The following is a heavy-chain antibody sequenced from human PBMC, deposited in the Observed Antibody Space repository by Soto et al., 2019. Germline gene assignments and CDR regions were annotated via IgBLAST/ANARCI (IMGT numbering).Heavy chain of an antibody. V-gene: IGHV3-48*01. CDR1: GFTFSSYS. Sequence: PGGSLRLSCAASGFTFSSYSMNWVRQAPGKGLEWVSYISSSSSTIYYADSVKGRFTISRDNAKNSLYLQMNSLRAEDTAVYYCARDGTNYYYYYMDVWGKGTTVTVSS. J-gene: IGHJ6*03. D-gene: IGHD1-26*01. CDR3: ARDGTNYYYYYMDV. CDR2: ISSSSSTI.